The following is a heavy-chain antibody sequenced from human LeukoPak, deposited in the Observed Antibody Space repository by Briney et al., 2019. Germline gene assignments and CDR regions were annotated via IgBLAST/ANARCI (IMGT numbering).Heavy chain of an antibody. Sequence: ASVKVSCTASGYTFTGYHMHWVRQAPGQGLEWMGWINPDSGGTDYAQKFQGRVTMTRDTSTSTAYMELRSLRSDDTAVYYCARDSVARPYYYDSSGYYYYYYMDVWGKGTTVTVSS. CDR2: INPDSGGT. J-gene: IGHJ6*03. V-gene: IGHV1-2*02. D-gene: IGHD3-22*01. CDR1: GYTFTGYH. CDR3: ARDSVARPYYYDSSGYYYYYYMDV.